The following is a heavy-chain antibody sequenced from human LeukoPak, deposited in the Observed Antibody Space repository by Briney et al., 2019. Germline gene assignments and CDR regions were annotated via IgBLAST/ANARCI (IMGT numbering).Heavy chain of an antibody. Sequence: GASVRVSCKASGYTFTSYDINWVRQATGQGLEWMGWMNPNSGNTGYAQKFQGRVTMTRNTSISTAYMELSSLRSEDTAVYYCARAPKFIAAAGTYWFDPWGQGTLVTVSS. CDR3: ARAPKFIAAAGTYWFDP. J-gene: IGHJ5*02. CDR2: MNPNSGNT. V-gene: IGHV1-8*01. CDR1: GYTFTSYD. D-gene: IGHD6-13*01.